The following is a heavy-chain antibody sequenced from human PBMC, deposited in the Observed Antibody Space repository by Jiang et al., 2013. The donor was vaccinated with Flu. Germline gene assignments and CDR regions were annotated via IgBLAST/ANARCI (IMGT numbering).Heavy chain of an antibody. J-gene: IGHJ6*02. CDR3: AREGTAVAGNYYYYGVDV. V-gene: IGHV1-18*01. D-gene: IGHD6-19*01. Sequence: GAEVKKPGASVKVSCKASGYTFTTYGISWVRQAPGQGLEWMGWISPYNGNTNYAQKFQGRVTMTTDTSTSTAYMGLRSLRSDDTAVYYCAREGTAVAGNYYYYGVDVWGQGTTVTVSS. CDR2: ISPYNGNT. CDR1: GYTFTTYG.